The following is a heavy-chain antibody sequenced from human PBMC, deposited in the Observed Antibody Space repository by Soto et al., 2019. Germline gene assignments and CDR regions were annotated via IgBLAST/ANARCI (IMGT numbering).Heavy chain of an antibody. CDR1: GGSISSRDYF. CDR3: ARGRGSGSYSGSVFDL. Sequence: PSETLSLTCTVSGGSISSRDYFWSWIRQPPGKGLEWIGYISYSGSTFYNPSLKSRLTISIDTSKNQFSLKLSSVTAADTAVYYCARGRGSGSYSGSVFDLWGQGTLVTVS. CDR2: ISYSGST. V-gene: IGHV4-30-4*01. J-gene: IGHJ4*02. D-gene: IGHD3-10*01.